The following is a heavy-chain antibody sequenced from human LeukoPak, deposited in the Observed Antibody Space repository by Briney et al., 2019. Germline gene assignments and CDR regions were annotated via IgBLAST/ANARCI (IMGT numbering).Heavy chain of an antibody. CDR3: ARQPVPAATDQKGWFDP. J-gene: IGHJ5*02. Sequence: ASVKVSCKASGYTFSSYGISWVRQAPGQGLEWMGWISVYNGNTNYAQNLQGRVTMTTDTSTNTAYMELRSLRSDDTAVYYCARQPVPAATDQKGWFDPWGQGTLVIVSS. CDR2: ISVYNGNT. D-gene: IGHD2-2*01. CDR1: GYTFSSYG. V-gene: IGHV1-18*01.